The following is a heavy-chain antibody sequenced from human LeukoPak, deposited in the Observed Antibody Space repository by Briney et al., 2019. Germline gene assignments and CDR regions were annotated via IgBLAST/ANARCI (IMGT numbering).Heavy chain of an antibody. V-gene: IGHV3-23*01. CDR3: ARPLRGGSHRFLPGDYYGMDV. D-gene: IGHD3-10*01. Sequence: GGSLRLSCAASGFTFSNYAMNWVRQTPGKGLEWVSVMSGSGGTTYYADSVKGRFTISRDNSKNTLYLQMGSLRAEDMAVYYCARPLRGGSHRFLPGDYYGMDVWGQGTTVTVSS. CDR1: GFTFSNYA. CDR2: MSGSGGTT. J-gene: IGHJ6*02.